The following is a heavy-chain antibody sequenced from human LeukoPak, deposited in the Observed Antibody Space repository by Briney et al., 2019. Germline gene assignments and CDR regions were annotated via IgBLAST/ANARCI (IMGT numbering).Heavy chain of an antibody. Sequence: PGGSLRLSCAASKFAFSSYAMSWVRQAPGKGLEWVSAISGGGGNTYYADSVKGRFTISRDNSKNTLYLQMNSLRAEDTAVYYCAKNLYCGGGSCYPSALGMDVWGQGTTVTVSS. CDR1: KFAFSSYA. CDR3: AKNLYCGGGSCYPSALGMDV. J-gene: IGHJ6*02. D-gene: IGHD2-15*01. CDR2: ISGGGGNT. V-gene: IGHV3-23*01.